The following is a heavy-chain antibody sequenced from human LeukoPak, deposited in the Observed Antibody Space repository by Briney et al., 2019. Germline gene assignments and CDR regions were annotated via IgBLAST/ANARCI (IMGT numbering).Heavy chain of an antibody. CDR3: ASAQKLGY. D-gene: IGHD6-13*01. V-gene: IGHV3-7*03. Sequence: GGSLRLSCAASGFTFSTYWMSWVRQAPGKGLEWVANIKQDGSEKCYVDSVKGRFTISRDNEKNSLYLQMTGVRGEETAVYYCASAQKLGYWGQGTLVTVSS. J-gene: IGHJ4*02. CDR2: IKQDGSEK. CDR1: GFTFSTYW.